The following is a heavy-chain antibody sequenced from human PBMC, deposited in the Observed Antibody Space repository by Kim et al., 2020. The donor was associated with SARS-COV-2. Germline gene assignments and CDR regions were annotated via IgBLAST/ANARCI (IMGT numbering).Heavy chain of an antibody. Sequence: SETLSLTCAVYGGSFSGYYWSWIRQPPGKGLEWIGEINHSGSTNYNPSLKSRVTISVDTSKNQFSLKLSSVTAADTAVCYCARRIAARPSIAIVDYWGQGTLVTVSS. CDR1: GGSFSGYY. V-gene: IGHV4-34*01. J-gene: IGHJ4*02. CDR3: ARRIAARPSIAIVDY. CDR2: INHSGST. D-gene: IGHD6-6*01.